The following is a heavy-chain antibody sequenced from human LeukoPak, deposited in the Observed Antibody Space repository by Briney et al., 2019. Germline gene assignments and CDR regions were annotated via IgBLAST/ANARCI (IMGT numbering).Heavy chain of an antibody. V-gene: IGHV3-23*01. J-gene: IGHJ4*02. D-gene: IGHD5-24*01. CDR1: GFTFSSYW. CDR3: AKGGDGYNYYFDY. CDR2: ISGSGGSI. Sequence: GGSLRLSCAVSGFTFSSYWMHWVRQAPGKGLEWVSGISGSGGSIRYADSVKGRFIISRDNSKNTLYLQMNSLRAEDTAVYYCAKGGDGYNYYFDYWGQETLVTVSS.